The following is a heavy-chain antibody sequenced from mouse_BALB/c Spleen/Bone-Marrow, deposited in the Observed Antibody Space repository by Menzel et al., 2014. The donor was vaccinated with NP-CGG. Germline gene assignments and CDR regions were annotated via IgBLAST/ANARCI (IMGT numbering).Heavy chain of an antibody. V-gene: IGHV5-17*02. D-gene: IGHD2-10*02. Sequence: EVKLVESGGGLAQPGGSRKPSCAASGSTFSSFGMHWVRQAPEKGLEWVAYISSGSSTIYYADTVKGRFTISGDNPKNTLFLQMTSLRSEDTAMYYCVRSYDSYAMAFWGQGTSVTVSS. CDR2: ISSGSSTI. J-gene: IGHJ4*01. CDR1: GSTFSSFG. CDR3: VRSYDSYAMAF.